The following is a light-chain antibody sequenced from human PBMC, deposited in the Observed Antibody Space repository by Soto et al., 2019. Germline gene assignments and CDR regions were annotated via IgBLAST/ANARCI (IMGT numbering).Light chain of an antibody. CDR2: AAS. CDR3: QQSYITPS. V-gene: IGKV1-39*01. CDR1: QSISTY. Sequence: DIQMTQSPSSLSASVGDRVTITCRASQSISTYLNWYQLKPGKAPKVLISAASSLQSGVPSRFSGSGSGTDFSLTISSLQPEDFATYYCQQSYITPSFGPGTKVD. J-gene: IGKJ3*01.